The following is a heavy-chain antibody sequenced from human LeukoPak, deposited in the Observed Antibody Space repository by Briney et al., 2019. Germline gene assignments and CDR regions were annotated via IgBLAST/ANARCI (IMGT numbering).Heavy chain of an antibody. CDR2: ISYDGSNK. Sequence: GRPLRLSCAASGFTFSSYAMHWVRQAPGKGLEWVAVISYDGSNKYYADSVKGRFTISRDNSKSTLYLQMNSLRAEDTAVYYCARDLSGYFDYWGQGTLVTVSS. CDR1: GFTFSSYA. D-gene: IGHD6-19*01. V-gene: IGHV3-30-3*01. CDR3: ARDLSGYFDY. J-gene: IGHJ4*02.